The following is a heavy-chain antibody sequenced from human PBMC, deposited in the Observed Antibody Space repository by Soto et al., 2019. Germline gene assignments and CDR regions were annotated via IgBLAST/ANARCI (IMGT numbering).Heavy chain of an antibody. J-gene: IGHJ4*02. CDR1: GGSISSSSYY. V-gene: IGHV4-39*07. CDR3: ARGQEAIVATH. Sequence: PSETLSLTCTVSGGSISSSSYYWGWIRQPPGKGLEWVGEISHTGTTNYSPSLKSRVTISADTSKNQFSLKLNSVTAADTAVYYCARGQEAIVATHWDQGTLVTVSS. CDR2: ISHTGTT. D-gene: IGHD5-12*01.